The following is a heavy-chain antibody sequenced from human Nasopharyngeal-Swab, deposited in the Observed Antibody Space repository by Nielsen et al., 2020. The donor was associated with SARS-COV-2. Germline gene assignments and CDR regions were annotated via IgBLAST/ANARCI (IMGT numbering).Heavy chain of an antibody. CDR1: GGSISSYY. J-gene: IGHJ4*02. D-gene: IGHD6-13*01. Sequence: ESLKISCTISGGSISSYYWSWIRQPPGKGLEWIGYVYYSGSPSYNPSLKSRVTISVDTSKNQFPLKLTSVTAADTAVYYCARGLAAAWYGIYYFDYWGQGTLVTVSS. CDR3: ARGLAAAWYGIYYFDY. CDR2: VYYSGSP. V-gene: IGHV4-59*13.